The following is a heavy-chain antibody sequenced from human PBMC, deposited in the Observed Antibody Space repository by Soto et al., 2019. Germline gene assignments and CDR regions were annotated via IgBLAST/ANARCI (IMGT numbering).Heavy chain of an antibody. D-gene: IGHD2-15*01. J-gene: IGHJ4*02. CDR3: ARLPYCTGGTCVGPFDY. V-gene: IGHV3-11*01. CDR1: GFTFSDYY. Sequence: GALRLSCAASGFTFSDYYMSWIRQAPGKGLEWLSYISGSDDTIYYADSVKGRLTVSRDNAKKSLYLQMNSLRAEDTAVYYCARLPYCTGGTCVGPFDYWGQGALVTVSS. CDR2: ISGSDDTI.